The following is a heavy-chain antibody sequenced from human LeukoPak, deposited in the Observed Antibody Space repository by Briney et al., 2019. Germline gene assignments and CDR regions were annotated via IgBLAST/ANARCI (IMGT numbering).Heavy chain of an antibody. CDR2: IYYSGST. J-gene: IGHJ4*02. D-gene: IGHD1-1*01. V-gene: IGHV4-59*01. Sequence: SETLSLTCTVSGGSISSYYWSWIRQPPGKGLEWIGYIYYSGSTNYNPSLKSRVTISVDTSKNQFSLKLSSVTAADTAVYYCARGAERGRRDLWYWGQGTLVTVSS. CDR1: GGSISSYY. CDR3: ARGAERGRRDLWY.